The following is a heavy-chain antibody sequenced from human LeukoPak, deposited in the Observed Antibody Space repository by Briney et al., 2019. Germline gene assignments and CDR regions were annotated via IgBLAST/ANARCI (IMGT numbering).Heavy chain of an antibody. D-gene: IGHD3-22*01. CDR1: GFTFSSYS. Sequence: GGSLRLSCAASGFTFSSYSMNWVRQAPGKVLEWVSAISGSGGSTYYADSVKGRFTISRDNSKNTLYLQMNSLRAEDTAVYYCARDFGYYDSSGFSMYNNWFDPWGQGTLVTVSS. CDR2: ISGSGGST. V-gene: IGHV3-23*01. CDR3: ARDFGYYDSSGFSMYNNWFDP. J-gene: IGHJ5*02.